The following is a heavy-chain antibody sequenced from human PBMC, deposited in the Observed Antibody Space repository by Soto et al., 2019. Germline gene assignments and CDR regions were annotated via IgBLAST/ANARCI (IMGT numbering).Heavy chain of an antibody. CDR2: ISGSGGST. CDR1: GFTFSSYA. V-gene: IGHV3-23*01. Sequence: GGSLRLSCAASGFTFSSYAMSWVRQAPGKGLEWVSAISGSGGSTYYADSVKGRFTISRDNSKNTLYLQMNSLRAEDTAVYYCAKDFLERFGELNRMLSSPLVTPTTIDYWGQGTLVTVSS. D-gene: IGHD3-10*01. CDR3: AKDFLERFGELNRMLSSPLVTPTTIDY. J-gene: IGHJ4*02.